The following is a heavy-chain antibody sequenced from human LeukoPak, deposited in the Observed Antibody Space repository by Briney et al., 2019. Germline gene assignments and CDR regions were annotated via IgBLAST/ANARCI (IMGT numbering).Heavy chain of an antibody. D-gene: IGHD6-19*01. J-gene: IGHJ5*02. CDR2: ISTDGSST. Sequence: PGGSLRLSCAASGFTFSSYWMHWVRQAPGKGLVWVSRISTDGSSTTYADSVKGRFTVSRDNAKNTLYLQMNSLRAEDTAVYYCARWGHSSGSWGQGTLVTVSS. V-gene: IGHV3-74*01. CDR3: ARWGHSSGS. CDR1: GFTFSSYW.